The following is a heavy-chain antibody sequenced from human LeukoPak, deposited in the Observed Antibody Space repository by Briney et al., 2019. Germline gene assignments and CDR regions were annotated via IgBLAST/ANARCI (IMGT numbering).Heavy chain of an antibody. CDR3: ARHYEPSSGYKWPDAFDI. CDR1: GGSISSYY. V-gene: IGHV4-59*08. D-gene: IGHD1-20*01. Sequence: NPSETLSLTCTVSGGSISSYYWSWIRQPPGKGLEWIGYIYYSGSTNYNPSLKSRVTISVDTSKNQFSLKLSSVTAADTAVYYCARHYEPSSGYKWPDAFDIWGQGTMVTVSS. CDR2: IYYSGST. J-gene: IGHJ3*02.